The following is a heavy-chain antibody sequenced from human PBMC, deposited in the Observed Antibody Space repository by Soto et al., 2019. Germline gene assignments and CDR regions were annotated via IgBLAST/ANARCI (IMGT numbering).Heavy chain of an antibody. Sequence: GGSLRLSCAASGFTFSSYAMSWVRQAPGKGLEWVSAISGSGGSTYYADSVKGRFTISRDNSKNTLYLQMNSLRAEDTAVYYCAKPRPDNGYYDILTGYTRTRWFDPWGQGTLVTVSS. J-gene: IGHJ5*02. CDR1: GFTFSSYA. CDR2: ISGSGGST. CDR3: AKPRPDNGYYDILTGYTRTRWFDP. V-gene: IGHV3-23*01. D-gene: IGHD3-9*01.